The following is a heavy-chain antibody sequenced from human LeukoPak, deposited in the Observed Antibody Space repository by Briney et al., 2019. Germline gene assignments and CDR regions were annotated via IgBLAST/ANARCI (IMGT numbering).Heavy chain of an antibody. Sequence: SETLSLTCTVSGYSMRSGYYWGWIRQPPGRGLEWMGSTDHSGSTNYNPSLKSRVTISVETSKNHFSLKLNSVTAADTAVYYCARVPHGETVFGVVLYWLDPWGQGTLVTVFS. V-gene: IGHV4-38-2*02. CDR1: GYSMRSGYY. CDR3: ARVPHGETVFGVVLYWLDP. J-gene: IGHJ5*02. D-gene: IGHD3-3*01. CDR2: TDHSGST.